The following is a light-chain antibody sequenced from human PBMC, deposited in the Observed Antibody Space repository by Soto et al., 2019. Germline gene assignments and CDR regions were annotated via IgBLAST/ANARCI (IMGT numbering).Light chain of an antibody. CDR2: AAS. J-gene: IGKJ3*01. CDR1: RTITNY. Sequence: DFQMTQSPSSLSASVGDRVSITCRSSRTITNYLNWYQQKPGKAPKLLIYAASNLQSGVPSRFSGSGSGTDFTLTIGSLQPEDFATYYCQQTYSTPFTFGPGTIVDI. V-gene: IGKV1-39*01. CDR3: QQTYSTPFT.